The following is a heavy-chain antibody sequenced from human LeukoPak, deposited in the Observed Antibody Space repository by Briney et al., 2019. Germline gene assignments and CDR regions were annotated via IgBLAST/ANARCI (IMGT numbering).Heavy chain of an antibody. D-gene: IGHD3-3*01. V-gene: IGHV3-7*03. CDR2: IKQDGSEK. CDR3: AREGDYYDFWSGYSFDY. CDR1: GFTFSGFW. J-gene: IGHJ4*02. Sequence: GGSLRLSCAVSGFTFSGFWMSWSRQAPGKGLEWVANIKQDGSEKYYVDSVKGRFTISRDNAKNSLYLQMNSLRAEDTAVYYCAREGDYYDFWSGYSFDYWGQGTLVTVSS.